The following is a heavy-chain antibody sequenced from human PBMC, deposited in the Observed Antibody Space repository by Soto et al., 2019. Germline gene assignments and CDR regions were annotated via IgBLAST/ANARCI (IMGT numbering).Heavy chain of an antibody. CDR2: IYYSGST. CDR1: GFTFSIYG. J-gene: IGHJ3*02. Sequence: GSLRLSCTASGFTFSIYGMSWVRQPPGKGLEWIGSIYYSGSTYYNPSLKSRVTISVDTSKNQFSLSLNSVTAADTAVYYCTRPPTASLDAFEIWGQGTMVTVSS. V-gene: IGHV4-39*01. CDR3: TRPPTASLDAFEI.